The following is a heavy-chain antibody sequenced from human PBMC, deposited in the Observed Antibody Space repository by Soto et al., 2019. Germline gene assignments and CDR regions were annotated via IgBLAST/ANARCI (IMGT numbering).Heavy chain of an antibody. Sequence: PGESLKISCNGSGYTFTDYWIGWVPQLPGKGLEWMGIIYPGDSDTRYSPSFQGHVTITVDKSTSTAYLQWNTLKASDTAMYYCARHTSNSRCCTYARGFWGQGTTVTVSS. CDR3: ARHTSNSRCCTYARGF. V-gene: IGHV5-51*01. J-gene: IGHJ6*02. CDR2: IYPGDSDT. D-gene: IGHD6-13*01. CDR1: GYTFTDYW.